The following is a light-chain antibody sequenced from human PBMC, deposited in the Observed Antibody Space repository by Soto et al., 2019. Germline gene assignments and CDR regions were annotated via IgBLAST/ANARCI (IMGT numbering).Light chain of an antibody. CDR3: QHYGTSTRT. V-gene: IGKV3-20*01. CDR1: QSISSGY. Sequence: EVVLTQSPGTLSLSPGDRATLSCRATQSISSGYLAWYQQKPGQAPRLLIYGASTRATGIPDRFSGSGSAADFTLTITRLEPEDFAVYYCQHYGTSTRTFGQGTKGEIK. J-gene: IGKJ1*01. CDR2: GAS.